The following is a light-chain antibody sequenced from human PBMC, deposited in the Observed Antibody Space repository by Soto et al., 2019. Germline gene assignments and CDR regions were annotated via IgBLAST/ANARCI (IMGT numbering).Light chain of an antibody. CDR2: KDT. V-gene: IGKV1-5*03. CDR1: QSISSW. J-gene: IGKJ1*01. Sequence: DIQMTQSPSTLSASVGDRVTITCRASQSISSWLAWYQQKPGKAPKLLIYKDTSLESGVPSSFSGSESGTDFPLTISRLQTDEFDTYYFQQYNSHWTFGQGTKVEIK. CDR3: QQYNSHWT.